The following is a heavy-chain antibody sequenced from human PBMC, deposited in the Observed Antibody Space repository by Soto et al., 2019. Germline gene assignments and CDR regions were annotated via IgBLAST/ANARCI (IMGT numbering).Heavy chain of an antibody. D-gene: IGHD6-13*01. J-gene: IGHJ4*02. Sequence: SETLSLTCSVSGGSMNGYYWSWIRQTPGQGLEWLGFIYFSGSTRYNPSLMSRLTISLDRSKRQFSMSLSSVTAADTAVYYCARSVATPGTNIDFWGQGILVTVSS. V-gene: IGHV4-4*09. CDR3: ARSVATPGTNIDF. CDR1: GGSMNGYY. CDR2: IYFSGST.